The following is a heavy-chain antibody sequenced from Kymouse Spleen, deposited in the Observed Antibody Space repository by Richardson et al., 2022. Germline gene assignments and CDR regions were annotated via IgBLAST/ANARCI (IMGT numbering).Heavy chain of an antibody. J-gene: IGHJ6*02. CDR2: ISSSSSYI. Sequence: EVQLVESGGGLVKPGGSLRLSCAASGFTFSSYSMNWVRQAPGKGLEWVSSISSSSSYIYYADSVKGRFTISRDNAKNSLYLQMNSLRAEDTAVYYCARENYGSGSPYYGMDVWGQGTTVTVSS. CDR3: ARENYGSGSPYYGMDV. D-gene: IGHD3-10*01. V-gene: IGHV3-21*03. CDR1: GFTFSSYS.